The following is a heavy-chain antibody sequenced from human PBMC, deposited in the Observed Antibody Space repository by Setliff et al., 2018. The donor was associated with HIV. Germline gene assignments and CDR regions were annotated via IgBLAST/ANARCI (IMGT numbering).Heavy chain of an antibody. Sequence: SVKVSCKASGGTFTNSAIGGVRQAPGQGLEWMGAIVPLLGIANSAQKFQGRVTITTDESTNTAYMELSSLRSEDTAVYYCARTPERSYGSGSIPNRFDYWGQGTLVTVSS. D-gene: IGHD3-10*01. CDR3: ARTPERSYGSGSIPNRFDY. V-gene: IGHV1-69*10. CDR1: GGTFTNSA. J-gene: IGHJ4*02. CDR2: IVPLLGIA.